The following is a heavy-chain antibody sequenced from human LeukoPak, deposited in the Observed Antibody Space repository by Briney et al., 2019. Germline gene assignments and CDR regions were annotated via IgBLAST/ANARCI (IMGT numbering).Heavy chain of an antibody. Sequence: GGSLRLSCAASGFTFSNYWMHWVRQAPGKGLVWVSRINSDESSTAYADSVKGRFTISRDNAKNTLYLQMNSLRAEDTAVYYCARVLTGPNRQLDSWGQGTLVTVSP. CDR1: GFTFSNYW. CDR2: INSDESST. CDR3: ARVLTGPNRQLDS. D-gene: IGHD3-9*01. V-gene: IGHV3-74*01. J-gene: IGHJ4*02.